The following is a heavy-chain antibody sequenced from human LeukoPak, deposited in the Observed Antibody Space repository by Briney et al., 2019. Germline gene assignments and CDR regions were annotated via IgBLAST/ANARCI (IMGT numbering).Heavy chain of an antibody. CDR2: IYYSGST. CDR1: GGSISSSDYY. D-gene: IGHD2-21*01. V-gene: IGHV4-39*01. J-gene: IGHJ6*03. Sequence: SETLSLTCTVSGGSISSSDYYWGWLRQPPGTGLEWLGSIYYSGSTYYNPSLKSRVTISVGTSKNQFSLKLSSVTAADTAVYFCASCSYYYFYMDVWGKGTTVTVSS. CDR3: ASCSYYYFYMDV.